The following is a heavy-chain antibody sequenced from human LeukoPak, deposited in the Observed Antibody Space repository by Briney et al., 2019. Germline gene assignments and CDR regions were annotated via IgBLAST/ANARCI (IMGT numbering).Heavy chain of an antibody. Sequence: GGSLRLSCAASGFTFSSYWMHWVRQAPGKGLEWVSLISWDGGSTYYADSVKGRFTISRDNSKNSLYLQMNSLRAEDTALYYCAKDTASGYLDYWGQGTLVTVSS. CDR3: AKDTASGYLDY. V-gene: IGHV3-43D*03. CDR1: GFTFSSYW. D-gene: IGHD1-26*01. J-gene: IGHJ4*02. CDR2: ISWDGGST.